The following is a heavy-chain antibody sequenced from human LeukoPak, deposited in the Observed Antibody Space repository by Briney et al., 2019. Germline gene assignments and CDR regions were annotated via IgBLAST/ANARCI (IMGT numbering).Heavy chain of an antibody. D-gene: IGHD1-26*01. V-gene: IGHV4-61*01. CDR2: IHHSGTT. Sequence: PSETLSLTCTASGGSVSRGSYYWSWTRQPPGKGLEWIGYIHHSGTTNYSPSLKSRVTISVDMSKNQFFLNLTSVTAADTAVYYCARGRLGATYWGQGTLVTVSS. J-gene: IGHJ4*02. CDR1: GGSVSRGSYY. CDR3: ARGRLGATY.